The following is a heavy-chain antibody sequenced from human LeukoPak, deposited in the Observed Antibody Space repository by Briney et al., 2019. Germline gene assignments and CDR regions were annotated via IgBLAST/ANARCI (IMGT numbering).Heavy chain of an antibody. J-gene: IGHJ5*02. V-gene: IGHV1-2*02. D-gene: IGHD6-19*01. CDR3: ARDLSAVAGT. CDR1: GYTFTGYY. Sequence: ASVKVSCKASGYTFTGYYMHWVRQAPGQGLEWMGWINPNSGGTNYAQKFQGRVTMTRDTSISTAYMELSRLRSDDTAAYYCARDLSAVAGTWGQGTLVTVSS. CDR2: INPNSGGT.